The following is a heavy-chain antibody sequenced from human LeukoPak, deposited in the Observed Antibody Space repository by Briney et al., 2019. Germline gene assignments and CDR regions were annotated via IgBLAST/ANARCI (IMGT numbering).Heavy chain of an antibody. CDR3: VRSMSGRNDL. Sequence: GGSLRLSCVGSGFTFSNYWVHWVRQVPGEGLVWVSRINVEGSRTDYADSVRGRFTISRDNVKNTLYLQMNSLTAEDTAVYYCVRSMSGRNDLWGQGTLVIVSS. CDR1: GFTFSNYW. CDR2: INVEGSRT. V-gene: IGHV3-74*01. D-gene: IGHD3-3*01. J-gene: IGHJ5*02.